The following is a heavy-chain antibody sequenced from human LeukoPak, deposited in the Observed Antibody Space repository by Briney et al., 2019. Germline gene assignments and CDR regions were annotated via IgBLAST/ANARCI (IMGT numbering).Heavy chain of an antibody. CDR3: ARDSTMIDGFDY. J-gene: IGHJ4*02. D-gene: IGHD3-22*01. Sequence: GGSLRLSCAASGFTFSSYAMHWVRQAPGKGLEWVAVISYDGSNKYYADSVKGRFTISRDNSKNTLYLQMNSLGAEDTAVYYCARDSTMIDGFDYWGQGTLVTVSS. V-gene: IGHV3-30-3*01. CDR2: ISYDGSNK. CDR1: GFTFSSYA.